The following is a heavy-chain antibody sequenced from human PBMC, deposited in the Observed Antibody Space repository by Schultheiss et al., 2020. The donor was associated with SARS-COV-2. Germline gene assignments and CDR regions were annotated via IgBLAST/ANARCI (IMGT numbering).Heavy chain of an antibody. J-gene: IGHJ4*02. CDR1: GFTFSSYA. CDR2: IYSGGST. V-gene: IGHV3-66*01. CDR3: ARDQYSSSSFDY. D-gene: IGHD6-6*01. Sequence: GESLKISCAASGFTFSSYAMSWVRQAPGKGLEWVSVIYSGGSTYYADSVKGRFTISRDNSKNTLYLQMNSLRAEDTAVYYCARDQYSSSSFDYWGQGTLVTVSS.